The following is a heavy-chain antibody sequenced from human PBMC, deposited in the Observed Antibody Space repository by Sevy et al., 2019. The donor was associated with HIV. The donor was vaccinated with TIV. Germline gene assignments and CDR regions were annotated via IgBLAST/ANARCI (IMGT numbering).Heavy chain of an antibody. D-gene: IGHD1-26*01. V-gene: IGHV3-15*01. Sequence: GEYLKISCVASGFTFSNAWMSWVRQTPGKGLEWVGRIKSKTDGGTRDFAAPVKGRFAIARDDSKNTLSLQMDSLKTEDTAVYYCTAGVGTSDFDYWGQGILVTVSS. CDR3: TAGVGTSDFDY. J-gene: IGHJ4*02. CDR1: GFTFSNAW. CDR2: IKSKTDGGTR.